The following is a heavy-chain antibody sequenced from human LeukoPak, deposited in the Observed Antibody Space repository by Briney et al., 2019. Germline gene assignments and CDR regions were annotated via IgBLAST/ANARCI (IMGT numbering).Heavy chain of an antibody. CDR2: IKTKTDGGTT. Sequence: GGSLRLSCAASGFTFSDAWMSWVRQAPGKGLEWVGRIKTKTDGGTTDYAAPVKGRFTISRDDSKNTLFLQMNSLKAEDTAVYSCTTDSLTTGTHLFDYWGQGTLVTVST. D-gene: IGHD1-1*01. CDR1: GFTFSDAW. V-gene: IGHV3-15*01. J-gene: IGHJ4*02. CDR3: TTDSLTTGTHLFDY.